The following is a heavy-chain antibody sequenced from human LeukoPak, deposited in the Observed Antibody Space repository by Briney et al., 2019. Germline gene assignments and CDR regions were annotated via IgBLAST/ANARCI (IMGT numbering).Heavy chain of an antibody. D-gene: IGHD3-10*01. Sequence: ASVKVSCKASGYTLTSYDINWVRQATGQGLEWMGWMNPNSGNTGYAQKFQGRVTMTRNTSISTAYMELSSLRSEDTAVYYCARVRRFPGRRNYYYMDVWGKGTTVTVSS. V-gene: IGHV1-8*01. CDR2: MNPNSGNT. CDR3: ARVRRFPGRRNYYYMDV. CDR1: GYTLTSYD. J-gene: IGHJ6*03.